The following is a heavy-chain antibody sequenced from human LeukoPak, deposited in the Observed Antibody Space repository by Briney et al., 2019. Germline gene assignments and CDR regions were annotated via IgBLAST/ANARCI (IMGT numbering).Heavy chain of an antibody. CDR3: ARTPGYCSSTSCSMGVYFDY. D-gene: IGHD2-2*01. V-gene: IGHV3-30-3*01. CDR2: ISYDGSNK. CDR1: GFTFSSYA. J-gene: IGHJ4*02. Sequence: GRSLRLSCAASGFTFSSYAMHWVPQAPGKGLEWVAVISYDGSNKYYADSVKGRFTISRDNSKNTLYLQMNSLRAEDTAVYYCARTPGYCSSTSCSMGVYFDYWGQGTLVTVSS.